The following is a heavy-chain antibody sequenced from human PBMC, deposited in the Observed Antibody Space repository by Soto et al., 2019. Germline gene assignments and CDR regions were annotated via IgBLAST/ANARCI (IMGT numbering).Heavy chain of an antibody. Sequence: GESLKISCKGSGYSFTSYWISWVRQMPGKGLEWMGRIDPSDSYTNYSPSFQGQVTISADKSISTAYLQWSSLKASDTAMYYCARWRRDIFSDAFDIWGQGTMVTVSS. D-gene: IGHD3-9*01. V-gene: IGHV5-10-1*04. CDR3: ARWRRDIFSDAFDI. CDR2: IDPSDSYT. J-gene: IGHJ3*02. CDR1: GYSFTSYW.